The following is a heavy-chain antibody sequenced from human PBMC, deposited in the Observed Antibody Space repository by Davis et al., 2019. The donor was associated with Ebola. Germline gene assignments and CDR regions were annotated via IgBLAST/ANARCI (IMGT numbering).Heavy chain of an antibody. D-gene: IGHD6-13*01. Sequence: PGGSLRLSCAASGFTFSSYSMNWVRQAPGKGLEWVSSISSSSSTIYYADSVKGRFTISRDNAKNSLYLQMNSLRAEDTAVYYCARGVGAAGTTWDMAGMDVWGQGTTVTVSS. V-gene: IGHV3-21*01. CDR3: ARGVGAAGTTWDMAGMDV. J-gene: IGHJ6*02. CDR1: GFTFSSYS. CDR2: ISSSSSTI.